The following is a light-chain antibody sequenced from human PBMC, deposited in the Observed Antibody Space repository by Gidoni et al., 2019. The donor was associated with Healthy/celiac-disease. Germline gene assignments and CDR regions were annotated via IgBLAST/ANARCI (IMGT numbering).Light chain of an antibody. CDR3: AAWDDSLSGPVV. V-gene: IGLV1-47*01. J-gene: IGLJ2*01. Sequence: QSVLTQLPPESGAPGQRVTISCSGSSSNIGSNYVYWYQQLPGTAPKLLIYRNNQRPSGGPDRFSGSKSGTSASLAISGLRSEDEADYYCAAWDDSLSGPVVFGGGTKLTVL. CDR2: RNN. CDR1: SSNIGSNY.